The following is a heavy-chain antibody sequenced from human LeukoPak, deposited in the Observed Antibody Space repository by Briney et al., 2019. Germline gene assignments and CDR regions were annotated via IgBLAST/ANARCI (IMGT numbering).Heavy chain of an antibody. CDR2: INYSGRP. Sequence: SETLSVTCTVSRGSIGGHYWASRREPPGEGLEWIGQINYSGRPDYNPSLKSRVTISVDTSKNQISLKVTSVTGADTAVYYCARFGVDYDMYVWGQGTTVTVSS. D-gene: IGHD3-16*01. CDR3: ARFGVDYDMYV. V-gene: IGHV4-59*11. CDR1: RGSIGGHY. J-gene: IGHJ6*02.